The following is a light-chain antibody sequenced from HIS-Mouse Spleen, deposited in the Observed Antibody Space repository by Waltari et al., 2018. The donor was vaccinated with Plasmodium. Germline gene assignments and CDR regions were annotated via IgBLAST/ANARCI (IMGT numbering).Light chain of an antibody. CDR3: QQYNNWPPLT. J-gene: IGKJ4*01. CDR2: GAS. CDR1: QSVSSN. Sequence: EIVMTQSPATLSVSPGERATLSRRASQSVSSNLAWYPQKPGQAPRLLIYGASTRATGIPARFSGSGSGTEFTLTISSLQSEDFAVYYCQQYNNWPPLTFGGGTKVEIK. V-gene: IGKV3-15*01.